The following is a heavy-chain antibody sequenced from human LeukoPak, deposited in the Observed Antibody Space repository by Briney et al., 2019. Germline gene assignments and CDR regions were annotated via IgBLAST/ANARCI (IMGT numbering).Heavy chain of an antibody. V-gene: IGHV1-69*13. J-gene: IGHJ6*04. D-gene: IGHD3-10*01. Sequence: ASVKVSCKPSRGTFSSYAISWVRQAPGHRLEWMGGIIPIFGTANYPQKFQGRVTITADESTSTAYMELSSLRSEDTAVYYCARGLEWFGEFYYGMDVWGKGTTVTVSS. CDR2: IIPIFGTA. CDR3: ARGLEWFGEFYYGMDV. CDR1: RGTFSSYA.